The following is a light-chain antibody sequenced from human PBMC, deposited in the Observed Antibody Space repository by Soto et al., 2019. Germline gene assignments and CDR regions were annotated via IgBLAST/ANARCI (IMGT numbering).Light chain of an antibody. CDR2: DAS. CDR1: QSVSSY. CDR3: QQRST. V-gene: IGKV3-11*01. J-gene: IGKJ4*01. Sequence: EIVLTQSPATLSLPPGERATLSCRASQSVSSYLAWYQQKPGQAPRLLIYDASNRATGIPARFSGSGSGTDFTPAISSLEPEDFAVYYCQQRSTFGGGTKVEIK.